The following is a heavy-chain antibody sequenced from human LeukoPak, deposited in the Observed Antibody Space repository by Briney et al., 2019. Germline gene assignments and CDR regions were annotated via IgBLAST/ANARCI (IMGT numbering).Heavy chain of an antibody. Sequence: GGSLRLSCAVSGFDFSNYWMSWVRQAPGKGLEWVANIDQEGSKQNYADSVKGRFSISRDNAKMSVYLQMNSLKVEDTAFYYCARSKAGGYWGQGTLVTVSS. D-gene: IGHD3-10*01. CDR1: GFDFSNYW. J-gene: IGHJ4*02. V-gene: IGHV3-7*01. CDR2: IDQEGSKQ. CDR3: ARSKAGGY.